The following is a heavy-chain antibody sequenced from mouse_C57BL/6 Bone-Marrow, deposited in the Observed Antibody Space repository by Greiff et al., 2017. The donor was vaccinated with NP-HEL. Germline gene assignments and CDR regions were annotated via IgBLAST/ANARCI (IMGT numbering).Heavy chain of an antibody. J-gene: IGHJ3*01. D-gene: IGHD1-1*01. CDR2: INPYNGVS. CDR3: ARDYGSNLPGCPFAY. CDR1: GYSFTGYY. Sequence: VQLQQSGPELVKPGASVKISCKASGYSFTGYYMNWVKQSHGNILDWIGYINPYNGVSSYNQKFKGKATLTVDKSSSTAYMELRSLTSADSAVFYFARDYGSNLPGCPFAYWGQGTLVTVSA. V-gene: IGHV1-31*01.